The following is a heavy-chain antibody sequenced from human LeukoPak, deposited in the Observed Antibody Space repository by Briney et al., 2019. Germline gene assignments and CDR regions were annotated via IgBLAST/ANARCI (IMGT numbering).Heavy chain of an antibody. CDR3: ARDAPGYYDFWSGYTNWFDP. D-gene: IGHD3-3*01. J-gene: IGHJ5*02. V-gene: IGHV4-4*07. CDR2: IYTSGST. Sequence: SETLSLTCTVSGGSISSYYWSWIRQPAGKGLEWIGRIYTSGSTNYNPSLESRVTMSVDTSKNQFSLKLSSVTAADTAVYYCARDAPGYYDFWSGYTNWFDPWGQGTLVTVSS. CDR1: GGSISSYY.